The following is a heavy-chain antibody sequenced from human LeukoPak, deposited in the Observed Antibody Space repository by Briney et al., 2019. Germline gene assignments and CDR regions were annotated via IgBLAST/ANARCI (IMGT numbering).Heavy chain of an antibody. J-gene: IGHJ4*02. V-gene: IGHV3-23*01. D-gene: IGHD1-26*01. CDR2: ISGSGGST. Sequence: GGYLRLSCAASGFTVSSNYMSWVRQAPGKGLEWVSAISGSGGSTYYADSVKGRFTISRDNSKNTLYLQMNSLRAEDTAVYYCAKIEASRQPWELSVFFDYWGQGTLVTVSS. CDR3: AKIEASRQPWELSVFFDY. CDR1: GFTVSSNY.